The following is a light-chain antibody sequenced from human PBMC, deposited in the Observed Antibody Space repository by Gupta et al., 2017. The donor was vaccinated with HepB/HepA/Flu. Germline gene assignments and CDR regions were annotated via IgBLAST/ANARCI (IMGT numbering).Light chain of an antibody. CDR1: ALPKQY. J-gene: IGLJ2*01. Sequence: YELTQPPSVSVSPGQTARITCSGDALPKQYAYWYQQKPGQAPVLVIYKDSERPSGIPERFSGSSSGTTVTLTISGVQAEDEADYYCQSADSSGTRLVFGGGTKLTVL. CDR2: KDS. CDR3: QSADSSGTRLV. V-gene: IGLV3-25*03.